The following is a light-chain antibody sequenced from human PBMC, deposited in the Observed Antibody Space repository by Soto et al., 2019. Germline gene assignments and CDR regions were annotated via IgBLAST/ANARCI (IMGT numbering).Light chain of an antibody. V-gene: IGKV3-15*01. CDR3: QQYDNWPWT. Sequence: EIVMPQSPATVSLSPGGRATLSCRACQSISDTLAWYQQKPGQAPRLLIYGASRRATGFPARFSGSGSGTDFTLTISSLQSEDFAVYYCQQYDNWPWTFGQGTKVDIK. CDR2: GAS. CDR1: QSISDT. J-gene: IGKJ1*01.